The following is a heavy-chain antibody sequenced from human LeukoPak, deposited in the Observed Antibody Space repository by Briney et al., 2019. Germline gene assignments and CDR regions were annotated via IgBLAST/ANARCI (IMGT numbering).Heavy chain of an antibody. CDR1: GFTFTSSA. V-gene: IGHV1-58*02. J-gene: IGHJ5*02. CDR2: IVVGSGNT. Sequence: GASVKVSCKASGFTFTSSAMQWVRQARGQRLEWIGWIVVGSGNTNYAQKFQERVTITRDMSTSTAYMELSSLRSEDTAVYYSAAEQWLAPLGAWGQGTLVTVSS. D-gene: IGHD6-19*01. CDR3: AAEQWLAPLGA.